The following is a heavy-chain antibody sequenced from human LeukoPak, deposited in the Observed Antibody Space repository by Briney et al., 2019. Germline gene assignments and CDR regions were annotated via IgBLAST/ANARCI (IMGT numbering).Heavy chain of an antibody. Sequence: GGSLRLSCAASGFTFSSYGMHWVRQAPGKGLEWVAVIWYDGSNKYYADSVKGRFTISRDNSKNTLYLQMNSLRAEDTAVYYCARALRGYYYGSGTSSWFDPWGQGTLVTVSS. CDR2: IWYDGSNK. CDR1: GFTFSSYG. J-gene: IGHJ5*02. V-gene: IGHV3-33*08. CDR3: ARALRGYYYGSGTSSWFDP. D-gene: IGHD3-10*01.